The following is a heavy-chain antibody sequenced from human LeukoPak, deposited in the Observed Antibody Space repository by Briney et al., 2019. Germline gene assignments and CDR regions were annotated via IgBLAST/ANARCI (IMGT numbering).Heavy chain of an antibody. J-gene: IGHJ4*02. D-gene: IGHD3-3*01. Sequence: SETLSLTCTVSGGSISSYYWSWIRQPPGKGLEWIGYIYYSGSTNYNPSLKSRVTISVDTSKNQFSLKLSSVTAADTAVYYCARVNDFWSGYNFDYWGQGTLVTVSS. CDR3: ARVNDFWSGYNFDY. CDR2: IYYSGST. CDR1: GGSISSYY. V-gene: IGHV4-59*01.